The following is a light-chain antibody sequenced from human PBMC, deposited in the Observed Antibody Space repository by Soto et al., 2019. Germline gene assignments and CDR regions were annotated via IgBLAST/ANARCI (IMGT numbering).Light chain of an antibody. CDR2: EVS. V-gene: IGLV2-8*01. CDR1: SSDVGGYNY. CDR3: SSYAGSNNPYV. J-gene: IGLJ1*01. Sequence: QSALTQPPSASGSPGQSVTISCTGTSSDVGGYNYVSWYQQHPVKAPKLMIYEVSKRPSGVPDRFSGSKSGNTASLTVPGLQAEDEADYYCSSYAGSNNPYVFGTGTKVTVL.